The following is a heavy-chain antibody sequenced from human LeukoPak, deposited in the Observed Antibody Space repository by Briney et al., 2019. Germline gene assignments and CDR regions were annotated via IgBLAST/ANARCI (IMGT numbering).Heavy chain of an antibody. D-gene: IGHD6-19*01. CDR1: GFTFGDYA. V-gene: IGHV3-49*03. CDR2: IRSKAYGGTT. Sequence: GGSLRLSCTASGFTFGDYAMSWFRQAPGKGLEWVGFIRSKAYGGTTEYAASVKCIFTNSRDDSKSIAYLQMNSLKPEDTAVYYCTRKAPYSSGWPFDYWGQGTLVTVSS. CDR3: TRKAPYSSGWPFDY. J-gene: IGHJ4*02.